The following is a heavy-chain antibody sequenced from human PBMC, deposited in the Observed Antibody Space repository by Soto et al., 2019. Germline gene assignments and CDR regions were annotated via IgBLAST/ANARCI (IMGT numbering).Heavy chain of an antibody. CDR3: ARDPWAADY. V-gene: IGHV3-66*01. CDR1: GFTVSTKY. Sequence: GGSLRLSCAASGFTVSTKYMSWVRQAPGKGLEWVSVIYSGGSTFYADSVSGRFTISRDNSKNTVNLQMNSLRAEDTAVYYCARDPWAADYWGQGTLVTVS. D-gene: IGHD3-16*01. J-gene: IGHJ4*02. CDR2: IYSGGST.